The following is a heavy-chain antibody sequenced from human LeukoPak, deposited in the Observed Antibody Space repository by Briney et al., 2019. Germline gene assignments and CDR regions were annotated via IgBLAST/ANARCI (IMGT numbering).Heavy chain of an antibody. J-gene: IGHJ1*01. Sequence: SETLSLTCAVYGGSFSGYYWSWIRQPAGKGLEWIGRIYTSGSTNYSPSLKSRVTMSVDTSKNQFSLKLSSVTAADTAVYYCARPLYDSSGFRYFQHWGQGTLVTVSS. CDR3: ARPLYDSSGFRYFQH. V-gene: IGHV4-59*10. D-gene: IGHD3-22*01. CDR1: GGSFSGYY. CDR2: IYTSGST.